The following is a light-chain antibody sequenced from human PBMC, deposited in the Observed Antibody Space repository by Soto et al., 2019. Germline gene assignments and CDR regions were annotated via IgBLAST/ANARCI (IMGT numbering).Light chain of an antibody. CDR1: SSDVGGYNY. CDR2: DVS. Sequence: QSVPAQPASVSGSPGQSITISCTGTSSDVGGYNYVSWYQQHPGKAPKLMIYDVSNRPSGVSNRFSGSKSGNTASLTISGLQAEDEADYYCSSYTSSSVVFGGGTKVTVL. CDR3: SSYTSSSVV. V-gene: IGLV2-14*01. J-gene: IGLJ2*01.